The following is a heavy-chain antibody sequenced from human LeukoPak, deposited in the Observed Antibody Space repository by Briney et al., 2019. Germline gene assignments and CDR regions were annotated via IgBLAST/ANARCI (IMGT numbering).Heavy chain of an antibody. Sequence: SEILFLSCAVGGGSVSSDNYCWSWVRQPRGKGLGWIEYISYSGSTNYIPSLKSRVTISVDSSKNQSSQKRRSVTAVGTAVYYCAREGSMAVWGQGTTVTVSS. CDR2: ISYSGST. CDR1: GGSVSSDNYC. CDR3: AREGSMAV. J-gene: IGHJ6*02. V-gene: IGHV4-61*01.